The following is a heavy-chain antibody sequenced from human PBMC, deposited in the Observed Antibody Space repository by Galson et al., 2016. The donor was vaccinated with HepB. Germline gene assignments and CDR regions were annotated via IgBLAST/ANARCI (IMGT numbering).Heavy chain of an antibody. CDR1: GGSVSSGPYY. J-gene: IGHJ5*02. D-gene: IGHD3-22*01. CDR2: IYYTGST. V-gene: IGHV4-61*01. Sequence: SETLSLTCTVSGGSVSSGPYYWSWIRQSPWKGLEWIGYIYYTGSTNYNPSLKSRVAISIDTSKNQFSLNLSSVTAADTAVYYCARDVLSLDYYDDSVNWFDPWGQGTLVTVSS. CDR3: ARDVLSLDYYDDSVNWFDP.